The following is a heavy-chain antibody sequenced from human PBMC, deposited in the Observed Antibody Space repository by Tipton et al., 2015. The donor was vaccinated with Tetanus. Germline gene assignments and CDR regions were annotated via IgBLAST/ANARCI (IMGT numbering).Heavy chain of an antibody. Sequence: TLSLTCAVKGGSFSGYYWTWIRQAPGKGLEWIGQINHSGGTSYSSSLKSRVTISVDTSENQVSLKLSFVTAADTAVYYCARRIPVFGVVILDAFDLWAPGTMVTVSS. D-gene: IGHD3-3*01. CDR3: ARRIPVFGVVILDAFDL. CDR1: GGSFSGYY. CDR2: INHSGGT. J-gene: IGHJ3*01. V-gene: IGHV4-34*01.